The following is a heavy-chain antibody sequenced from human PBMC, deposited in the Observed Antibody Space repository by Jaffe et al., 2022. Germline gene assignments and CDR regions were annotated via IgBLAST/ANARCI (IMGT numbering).Heavy chain of an antibody. Sequence: EVQLVESGGGLVQPGGSLRLSCAASGFTFSSYWMSWVRQAPGKGLEWVANIKQDGSEKYYVDSVKGRFTISRDNAKNSLYLQMNSLRAEDTAVYYCARGFVPLDFWSGYGFDYWGQGTLVTVSS. CDR1: GFTFSSYW. CDR2: IKQDGSEK. CDR3: ARGFVPLDFWSGYGFDY. J-gene: IGHJ4*02. D-gene: IGHD3-3*01. V-gene: IGHV3-7*01.